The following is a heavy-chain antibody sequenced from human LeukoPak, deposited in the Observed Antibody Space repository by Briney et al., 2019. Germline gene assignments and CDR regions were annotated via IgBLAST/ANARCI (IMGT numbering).Heavy chain of an antibody. Sequence: PGGSLRLSCAASGFTFSDYYMDWVRQAPGKGLEWVARIKTKPSSYTTQYAASVKGSFTISRDDSENSLYLQMSSLKTDGTAVYYCARDSEGAGGYWGQGTLVTVSS. CDR3: ARDSEGAGGY. V-gene: IGHV3-72*01. CDR2: IKTKPSSYTT. CDR1: GFTFSDYY. D-gene: IGHD3-10*01. J-gene: IGHJ4*02.